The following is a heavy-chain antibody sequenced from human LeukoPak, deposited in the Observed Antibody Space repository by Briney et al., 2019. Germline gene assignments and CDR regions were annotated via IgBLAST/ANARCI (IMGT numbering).Heavy chain of an antibody. V-gene: IGHV1-8*01. D-gene: IGHD1-26*01. CDR2: MNPKTGNT. J-gene: IGHJ4*02. CDR1: GYTFTIYD. CDR3: ARGLGDPVGQ. Sequence: ASVKVSCKASGYTFTIYDINWVRQAPGQGLEWMGWMNPKTGNTGYAQNFQGRVSMTSNTSIATAYMELSSLRSEDTAVYYCARGLGDPVGQWGQGTLVTVSS.